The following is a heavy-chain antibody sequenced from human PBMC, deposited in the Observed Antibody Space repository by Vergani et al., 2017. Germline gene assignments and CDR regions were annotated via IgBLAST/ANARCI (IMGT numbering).Heavy chain of an antibody. J-gene: IGHJ2*01. CDR3: ARDLTGDWGYFDL. D-gene: IGHD7-27*01. CDR1: GYTFTGYY. V-gene: IGHV1-2*02. Sequence: QVQLVQSGAEVKKPGASVKVSCKASGYTFTGYYMHWVRQAPGQGLEWMGWINPNSGGTNYAQKFQGRVTMTRDTSISTAYMELRSLRSDDTAVYYCARDLTGDWGYFDLWGRGTLVTVSS. CDR2: INPNSGGT.